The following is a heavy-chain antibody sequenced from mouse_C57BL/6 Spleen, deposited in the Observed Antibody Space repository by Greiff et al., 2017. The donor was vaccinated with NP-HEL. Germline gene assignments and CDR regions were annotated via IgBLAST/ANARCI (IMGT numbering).Heavy chain of an antibody. D-gene: IGHD1-1*01. CDR1: GFSLTSYG. CDR3: ARKPPDYYGSSYWDFDY. J-gene: IGHJ1*03. V-gene: IGHV2-2*01. CDR2: IWSGGST. Sequence: QVQLKESGPGLVQPSQSLSITCTVSGFSLTSYGVHWVRQSPGKGLEWLGVIWSGGSTDYYAAFISRLSISKDNSESQVFFKMNSLQADDTAIYYCARKPPDYYGSSYWDFDYWGKGTTVTVSS.